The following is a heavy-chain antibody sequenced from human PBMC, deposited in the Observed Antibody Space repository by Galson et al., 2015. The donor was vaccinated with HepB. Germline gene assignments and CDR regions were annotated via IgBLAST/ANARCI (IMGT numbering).Heavy chain of an antibody. Sequence: SLRLSCAASGFTFDDYGMNWVRQAPGKGLEWVSGIKKNGAIRGYADSVKGRFTISRDNAKNSLYLQMNSLTAGDTALYYCARVASDYGSGSYKAPPDYWGQGTLVTVSS. V-gene: IGHV3-20*04. CDR2: IKKNGAIR. D-gene: IGHD3-10*01. CDR1: GFTFDDYG. CDR3: ARVASDYGSGSYKAPPDY. J-gene: IGHJ4*02.